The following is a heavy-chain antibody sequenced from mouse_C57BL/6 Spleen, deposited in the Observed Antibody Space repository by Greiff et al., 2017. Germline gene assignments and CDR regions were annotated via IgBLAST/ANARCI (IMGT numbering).Heavy chain of an antibody. Sequence: VQLQQSGPELVKPGASVKMSCKASGYTFTDYNMHWVKQSHGKSLEWIGYINPNNGGTSYNQKFKGKATLTVTKSSSTAYMELRSLTSEDSAVYYCTREGSSYWYFDVWGTGTTVTVSS. CDR2: INPNNGGT. CDR3: TREGSSYWYFDV. D-gene: IGHD1-1*01. V-gene: IGHV1-22*01. J-gene: IGHJ1*03. CDR1: GYTFTDYN.